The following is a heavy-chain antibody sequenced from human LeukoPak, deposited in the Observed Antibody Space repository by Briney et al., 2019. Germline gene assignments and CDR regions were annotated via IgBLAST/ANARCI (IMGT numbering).Heavy chain of an antibody. D-gene: IGHD1-26*01. CDR3: ASSGSYRFDY. CDR1: GFTFSDYT. CDR2: ISSSGNYI. Sequence: GGSLRLSCAASGFTFSDYTMNWVRQAPGKGLEWVSSISSSGNYIYHADSVKGRFTISRDNAKNSLYLQMNSLRDEDTAVYYCASSGSYRFDYWGQGTLVTVSS. V-gene: IGHV3-21*01. J-gene: IGHJ4*02.